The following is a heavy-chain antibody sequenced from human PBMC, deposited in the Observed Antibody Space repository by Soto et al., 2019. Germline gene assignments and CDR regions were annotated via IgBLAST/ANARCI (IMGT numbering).Heavy chain of an antibody. D-gene: IGHD3-10*01. Sequence: GWSLRLSCAASGFTFSDYYMSWIRQAPGRGLEWVSTITDTGGDAKYADSVRGRFVISRDNSKKTLYLQMTSLTAEDSAMYYCARGSTDSYPGSRIFDVWGRGPLVTVSS. J-gene: IGHJ4*02. CDR1: GFTFSDYY. CDR2: ITDTGGDA. V-gene: IGHV3-11*05. CDR3: ARGSTDSYPGSRIFDV.